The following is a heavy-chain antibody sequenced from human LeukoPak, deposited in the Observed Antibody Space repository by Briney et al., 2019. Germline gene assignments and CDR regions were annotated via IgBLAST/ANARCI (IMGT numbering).Heavy chain of an antibody. CDR3: AKDQGYSGYDPLDY. CDR1: GFTFSSYA. J-gene: IGHJ4*02. D-gene: IGHD5-12*01. Sequence: GGSLRLSCAASGFTFSSYAMTWVRQAPGKGLEWVSAISGSGGRAYYADSVKGRFTISRDNSKNTVYLQMNSLRVEDTAVYYCAKDQGYSGYDPLDYWGQGTLVTVSS. CDR2: ISGSGGRA. V-gene: IGHV3-23*01.